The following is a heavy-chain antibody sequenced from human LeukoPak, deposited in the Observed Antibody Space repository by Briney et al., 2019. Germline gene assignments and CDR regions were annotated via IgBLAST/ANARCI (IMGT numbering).Heavy chain of an antibody. J-gene: IGHJ4*02. Sequence: ESLKISCKGSGYSFSSYWIGWVRQMPGKGLEWMGIIYPGDSDTRYSPSFQGRVTISADKSISTAYLQWSSLRASDTAMYYCARPKCSGGSCYSFDYWGQGTLVTVSS. D-gene: IGHD2-15*01. CDR1: GYSFSSYW. CDR2: IYPGDSDT. V-gene: IGHV5-51*01. CDR3: ARPKCSGGSCYSFDY.